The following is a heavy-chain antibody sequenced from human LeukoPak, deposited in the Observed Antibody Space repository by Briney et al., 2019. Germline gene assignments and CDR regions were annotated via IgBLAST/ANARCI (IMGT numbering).Heavy chain of an antibody. D-gene: IGHD1-26*01. CDR1: GFTFSSYE. CDR3: ARDPSGSYYSTFDY. Sequence: GGSLRLSCAASGFTFSSYEMNWVRQAPGKGLEWVSYISRSGSSIYYADSVRGRFTISRDNTKNSLYLQMNSLRAEDTAVYYCARDPSGSYYSTFDYWGQGTLVTVSS. CDR2: ISRSGSSI. J-gene: IGHJ4*02. V-gene: IGHV3-48*03.